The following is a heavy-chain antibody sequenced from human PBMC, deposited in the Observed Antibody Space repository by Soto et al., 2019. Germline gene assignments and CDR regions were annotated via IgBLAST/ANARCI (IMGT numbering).Heavy chain of an antibody. Sequence: GGSLRLSCAASGFTFDDYAMHWVRQAPGKGLEWVSLISWDGGSTYYAYSVKGRFTISRDNSKNSLYLQMNSLRAEDTALYYCAKESSSSGWWYYFDYWGQGTLVTVSS. J-gene: IGHJ4*02. V-gene: IGHV3-43D*03. D-gene: IGHD6-19*01. CDR3: AKESSSSGWWYYFDY. CDR2: ISWDGGST. CDR1: GFTFDDYA.